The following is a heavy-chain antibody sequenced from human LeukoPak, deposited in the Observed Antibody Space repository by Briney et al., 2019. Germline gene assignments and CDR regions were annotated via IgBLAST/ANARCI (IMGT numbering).Heavy chain of an antibody. V-gene: IGHV1-8*01. Sequence: GVSVKVSCKASGYTFTSYDINWVRQATGQGLEWMGWMNPNSGNTGYAQKFQGRVTMTRNTSISTAYMELSSLRSEGTAVYYYARGPHHYDSLDVWGKGTMVTLSS. J-gene: IGHJ6*03. CDR1: GYTFTSYD. CDR2: MNPNSGNT. CDR3: ARGPHHYDSLDV.